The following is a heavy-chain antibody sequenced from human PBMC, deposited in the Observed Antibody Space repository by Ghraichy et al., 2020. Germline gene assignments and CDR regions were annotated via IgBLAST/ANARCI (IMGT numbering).Heavy chain of an antibody. CDR3: ARDRTMVRGVTPFDY. V-gene: IGHV3-48*01. CDR2: ISSSSSTI. J-gene: IGHJ4*02. D-gene: IGHD3-10*01. CDR1: GFTFSSYS. Sequence: GGSLRLSCAASGFTFSSYSMNWVRQAPGKGLEWVSYISSSSSTIYYADSVKGRFTISRDNAKNSLYLQMNSLRAEDTAVYYCARDRTMVRGVTPFDYWGQGTLVTVSS.